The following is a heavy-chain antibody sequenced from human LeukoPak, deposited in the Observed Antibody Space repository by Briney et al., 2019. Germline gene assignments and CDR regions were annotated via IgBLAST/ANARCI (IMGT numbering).Heavy chain of an antibody. V-gene: IGHV4-4*02. J-gene: IGHJ6*02. CDR3: ATAPILRGEGGEHYKYGMDV. Sequence: SETLSLTCAVSVGSISSGNWWSWVRQSPGKGLEWIGEIYHNGTPNYNPSLKSRVTISADKFKNHFSLKLISVTAADTAVYYCATAPILRGEGGEHYKYGMDVWGQGTTVTVSS. D-gene: IGHD2-2*02. CDR2: IYHNGTP. CDR1: VGSISSGNW.